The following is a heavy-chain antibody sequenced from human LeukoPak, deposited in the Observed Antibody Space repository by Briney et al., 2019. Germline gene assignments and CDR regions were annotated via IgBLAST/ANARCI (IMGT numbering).Heavy chain of an antibody. D-gene: IGHD3-22*01. J-gene: IGHJ4*02. Sequence: GGSLRLSCAASGFTFSDYYMSWIRQAPGKGLEWVSYISSSSNYINYADSVKGRFTISRDNAKKSLYLQMNSLRAEDTAVYYCARYRYDTSGYYYLDSWSQGTLVTVSS. CDR3: ARYRYDTSGYYYLDS. CDR1: GFTFSDYY. CDR2: ISSSSNYI. V-gene: IGHV3-11*06.